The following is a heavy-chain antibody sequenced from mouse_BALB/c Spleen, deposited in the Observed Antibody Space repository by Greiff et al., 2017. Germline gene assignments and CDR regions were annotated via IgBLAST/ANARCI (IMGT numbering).Heavy chain of an antibody. Sequence: LQQPGSELVRPGASVKLSCKASGYTFTSYWMHWVKQRPGQGLEWIGNIYPGSGSTNYDEKFKSKATLTVDTSSSTAYMQLSSLTSEDSAVYYCTRWRPYFDVWGAGTTVTVSS. V-gene: IGHV1S22*01. CDR3: TRWRPYFDV. J-gene: IGHJ1*01. CDR2: IYPGSGST. CDR1: GYTFTSYW.